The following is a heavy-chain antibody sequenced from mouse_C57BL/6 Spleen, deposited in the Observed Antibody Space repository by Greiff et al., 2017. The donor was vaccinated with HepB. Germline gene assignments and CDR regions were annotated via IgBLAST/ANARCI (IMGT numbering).Heavy chain of an antibody. CDR3: ARAGFYYGNYVSAMDY. Sequence: QVQLKQSGAELVKPGASVKMSCKASGYTFTSYWITWVKQRPGQGLEWIGDIYPGSGSTNYNEKFKSKATLTVDTSSSTAYMQLSSMTSEDAAVYYGARAGFYYGNYVSAMDYWGQGTSVTVAS. CDR1: GYTFTSYW. D-gene: IGHD2-1*01. V-gene: IGHV1-55*01. J-gene: IGHJ4*01. CDR2: IYPGSGST.